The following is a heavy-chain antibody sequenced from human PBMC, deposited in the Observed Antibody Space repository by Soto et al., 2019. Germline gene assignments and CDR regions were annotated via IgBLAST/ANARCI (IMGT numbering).Heavy chain of an antibody. V-gene: IGHV2-5*02. CDR2: IYWDDSK. Sequence: QITLKESGPTLVKPTQTLTLTCTFSGFSLTTDRVVVGWIRQPPGEALEWLAVIYWDDSKTYRPSLESRLTITKDTSKNQVALTMTNMDSLDTATYYCAHAYGGRSLYWGQGTLVTVSS. D-gene: IGHD1-26*01. J-gene: IGHJ4*02. CDR1: GFSLTTDRVV. CDR3: AHAYGGRSLY.